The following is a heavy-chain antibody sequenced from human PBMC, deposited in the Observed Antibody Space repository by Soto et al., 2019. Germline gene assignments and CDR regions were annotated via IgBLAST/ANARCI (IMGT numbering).Heavy chain of an antibody. CDR2: ISSSSSYT. V-gene: IGHV3-11*06. CDR3: ARDHGDILTGYSSFDY. J-gene: IGHJ4*02. CDR1: GFTFSDYY. D-gene: IGHD3-9*01. Sequence: GGSLRLSCAASGFTFSDYYMSWIRQAPGKGLEWVSYISSSSSYTNYADSVKGRFTISRDNAKNSLYLQMNSLRAEDTAVYYCARDHGDILTGYSSFDYWGQGTLVTVSS.